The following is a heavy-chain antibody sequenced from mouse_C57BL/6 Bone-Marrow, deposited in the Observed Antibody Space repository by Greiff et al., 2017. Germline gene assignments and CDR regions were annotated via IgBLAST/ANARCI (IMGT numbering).Heavy chain of an antibody. Sequence: VQLQQPGAELVMPGASVKLSCKASGYTFTSYWMHWVQQRPGQGLEWIGEIDPSDSSTNYNQKFKGKSTLTVDKSSSTAYMQLSSLTSEDSAVYYCARFGNYPWFAYWGQGTLVTVSA. CDR3: ARFGNYPWFAY. D-gene: IGHD2-1*01. CDR2: IDPSDSST. J-gene: IGHJ3*01. V-gene: IGHV1-69*01. CDR1: GYTFTSYW.